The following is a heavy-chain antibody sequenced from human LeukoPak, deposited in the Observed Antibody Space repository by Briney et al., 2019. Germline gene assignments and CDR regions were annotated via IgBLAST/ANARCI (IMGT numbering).Heavy chain of an antibody. CDR1: GFTFNSYG. Sequence: GGSLTLSCVATGFTFNSYGMRGLRQAPCKGLEGVAMTWYDGSNKYYADSVKGRFTISRDNSKNTVYLQMNSLRVEDTAVYYCARGTSGGANTLDPWGQGTLATVSS. V-gene: IGHV3-33*01. CDR2: TWYDGSNK. CDR3: ARGTSGGANTLDP. J-gene: IGHJ5*02. D-gene: IGHD1-1*01.